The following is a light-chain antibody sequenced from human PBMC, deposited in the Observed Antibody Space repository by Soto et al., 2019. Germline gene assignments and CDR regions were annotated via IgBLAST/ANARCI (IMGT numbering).Light chain of an antibody. Sequence: DIQMTQSPSSLSASVGDRVTITCRASQGIGNALGWYQQKPGKAPKRLIYAISSLQDGVPSRFSGSRSGTEFALTTSGLQPEDFATYYCLQHNSHPYTFGHGTTVEIK. J-gene: IGKJ2*01. CDR1: QGIGNA. V-gene: IGKV1-17*01. CDR2: AIS. CDR3: LQHNSHPYT.